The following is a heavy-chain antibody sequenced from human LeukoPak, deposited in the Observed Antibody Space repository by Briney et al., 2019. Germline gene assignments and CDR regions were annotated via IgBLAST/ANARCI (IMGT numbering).Heavy chain of an antibody. Sequence: GGSLRLSCAASGFTFSSYGMHWVRQAPGRGLEWVAVISYDGSNKYDEDSVKGRFTISRDNSKNTLYLQMNSLRAEDTAVYYCARNSNNYYYYMDVWGKGTTVTISS. V-gene: IGHV3-30*03. J-gene: IGHJ6*03. CDR1: GFTFSSYG. D-gene: IGHD4-23*01. CDR3: ARNSNNYYYYMDV. CDR2: ISYDGSNK.